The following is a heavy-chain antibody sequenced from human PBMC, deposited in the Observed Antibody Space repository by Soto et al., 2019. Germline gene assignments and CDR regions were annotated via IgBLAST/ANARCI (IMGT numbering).Heavy chain of an antibody. J-gene: IGHJ4*02. CDR2: IYSGGST. Sequence: GGSLRLSCTASGFTVSSNYMNWVLQAPGKGLEWVSVIYSGGSTYYADSVKGRFTISRDNSKNTLDLQMNSLRTEDTAVYYCARDFYGFWSGTLDYWGQGTLVTVSS. D-gene: IGHD3-3*01. V-gene: IGHV3-66*01. CDR1: GFTVSSNY. CDR3: ARDFYGFWSGTLDY.